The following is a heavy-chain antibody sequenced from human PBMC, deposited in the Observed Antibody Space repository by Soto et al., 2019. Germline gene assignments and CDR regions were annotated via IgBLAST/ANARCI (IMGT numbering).Heavy chain of an antibody. V-gene: IGHV3-30*18. CDR3: AKDRRVVAVAAPFDY. Sequence: PGGSQILSCAAAGLTFRSYGMHWVRQAPGKGLEWVAVISYDGSNKYYADSVKGRFTISRDNSKNTLYLQMNSLRAEDTAVYYCAKDRRVVAVAAPFDYWGQGTLVTVSS. D-gene: IGHD6-19*01. J-gene: IGHJ4*02. CDR1: GLTFRSYG. CDR2: ISYDGSNK.